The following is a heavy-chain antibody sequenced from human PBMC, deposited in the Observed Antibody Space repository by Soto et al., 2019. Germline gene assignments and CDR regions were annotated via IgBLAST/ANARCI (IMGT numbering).Heavy chain of an antibody. D-gene: IGHD6-13*01. Sequence: ASVKASCKASGYTFTSYGISWVRQASGQGLEWMGWISAYNGNTNYAQKLQGRVTMTTDTSTSTAYMELRSLRSDDTAVYYCARDIAAADGVNWFDPWGQGTLVTVSS. CDR1: GYTFTSYG. J-gene: IGHJ5*02. CDR2: ISAYNGNT. V-gene: IGHV1-18*01. CDR3: ARDIAAADGVNWFDP.